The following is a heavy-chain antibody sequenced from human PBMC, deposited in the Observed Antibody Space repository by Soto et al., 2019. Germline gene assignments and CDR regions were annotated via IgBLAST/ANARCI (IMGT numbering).Heavy chain of an antibody. CDR1: GYTFTSYA. V-gene: IGHV1-3*01. D-gene: IGHD1-26*01. CDR2: INAGNGNT. CDR3: ARGGPPTSNWFDP. J-gene: IGHJ5*02. Sequence: ASVKVSCKASGYTFTSYAIHWVRQAPGQRLEWMGWINAGNGNTKYSQKFQGRFTISRDNSKNTLYLQMNSLRAEDTAVYYCARGGPPTSNWFDPWGQGTLVTVSS.